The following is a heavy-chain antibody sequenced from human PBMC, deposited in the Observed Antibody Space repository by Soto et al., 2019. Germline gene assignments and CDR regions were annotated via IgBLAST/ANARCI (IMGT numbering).Heavy chain of an antibody. CDR3: ASCKIPDHHFDY. V-gene: IGHV3-33*01. Sequence: QVQLVESGGGVVQPGRSLRLSCAASGFTFSSYGMHWVRQAPGKGLEWVAVIWYDGSNKYFADSVKGRFTISRDNSKNTLYLQMNSLRAEDTAVYYCASCKIPDHHFDYWGQGTLVTVSS. CDR1: GFTFSSYG. J-gene: IGHJ4*02. CDR2: IWYDGSNK. D-gene: IGHD2-21*01.